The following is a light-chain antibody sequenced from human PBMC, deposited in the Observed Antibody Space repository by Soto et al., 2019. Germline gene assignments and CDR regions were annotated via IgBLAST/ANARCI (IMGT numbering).Light chain of an antibody. CDR2: DVS. CDR1: SSDVGGYNY. Sequence: QPVLTHPASVTGSPGQSITISCAGTSSDVGGYNYVSWYQQHPGKAPKLMIYDVSSRPSGVSNRFSGSKSGNTASLTISGLQAEDEADYYCSSYTTTSTLLVFGGGTKVTVL. V-gene: IGLV2-14*01. J-gene: IGLJ3*02. CDR3: SSYTTTSTLLV.